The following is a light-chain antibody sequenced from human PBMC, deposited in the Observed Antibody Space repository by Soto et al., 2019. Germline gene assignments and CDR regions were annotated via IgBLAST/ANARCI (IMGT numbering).Light chain of an antibody. Sequence: AIPMTQSPSSLSASVGDRVTITCRASQGIRNDLGWYQQKPGNAPKLLIYAASTLQSGVPSRFRGSGSGTDFTLTISGLQPEDFAIYYCLQDYSYPLTFGGGTKVEIK. V-gene: IGKV1-6*02. J-gene: IGKJ4*01. CDR2: AAS. CDR1: QGIRND. CDR3: LQDYSYPLT.